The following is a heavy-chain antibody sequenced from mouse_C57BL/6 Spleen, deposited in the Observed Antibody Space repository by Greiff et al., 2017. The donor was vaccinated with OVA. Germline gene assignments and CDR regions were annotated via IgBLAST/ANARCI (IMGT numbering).Heavy chain of an antibody. V-gene: IGHV1-66*01. CDR3: ARSGGYYYFDV. CDR1: GYSFTSYY. CDR2: IYPGSGNT. D-gene: IGHD2-3*01. J-gene: IGHJ1*03. Sequence: QVQLKQSGPELVKPGASVKISCKASGYSFTSYYIHWVKQRPGQGLEWIGWIYPGSGNTKYNEKFKGKATLTADTSSSTAYMQLSSLTSEDSAVYYCARSGGYYYFDVWGTGTTVTVSS.